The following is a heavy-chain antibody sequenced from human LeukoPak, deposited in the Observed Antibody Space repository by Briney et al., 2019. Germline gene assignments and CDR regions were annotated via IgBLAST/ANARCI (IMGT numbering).Heavy chain of an antibody. J-gene: IGHJ4*02. CDR3: ATEGIAAAGAYDY. D-gene: IGHD6-13*01. V-gene: IGHV1-69-2*01. Sequence: ASVKVSCKASGYTFTGYYMHWVRQAPGKGLEWMGLVDPEDGETIYAEKFQGRVTITAGTSTDTAYMELSSLRSEDTAVYYCATEGIAAAGAYDYWGQGTQVTVSS. CDR1: GYTFTGYY. CDR2: VDPEDGET.